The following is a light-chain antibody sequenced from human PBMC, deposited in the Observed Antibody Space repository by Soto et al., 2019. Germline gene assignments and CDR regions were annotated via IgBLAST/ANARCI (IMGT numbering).Light chain of an antibody. Sequence: DIQMTQSPSTLSATTGDRVTITCRASQSISSWLAWYQHKPGKAPKLLIYDASNLDSGVPSRFSGSGSGTEFSLTISNLQPHDCATYYCQQYENYWTFGQGTKVDI. CDR3: QQYENYWT. V-gene: IGKV1-5*01. J-gene: IGKJ1*01. CDR2: DAS. CDR1: QSISSW.